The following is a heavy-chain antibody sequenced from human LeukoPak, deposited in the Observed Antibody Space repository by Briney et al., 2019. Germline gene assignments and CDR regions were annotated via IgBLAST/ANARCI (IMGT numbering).Heavy chain of an antibody. V-gene: IGHV4-34*01. J-gene: IGHJ4*02. CDR2: INHSGST. CDR1: GGSFSGYY. CDR3: VNLSSSWYIDY. Sequence: PSETLSLTCAVYGGSFSGYYWSWIRQPPGKGLEWIGEINHSGSTNYNPSLKSRVTISVDTSKNQFSLKLSSVTAADTAVYYCVNLSSSWYIDYSGQGTLVTVSS. D-gene: IGHD6-13*01.